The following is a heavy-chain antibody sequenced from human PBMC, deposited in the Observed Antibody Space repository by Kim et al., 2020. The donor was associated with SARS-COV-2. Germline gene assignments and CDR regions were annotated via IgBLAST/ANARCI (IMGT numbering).Heavy chain of an antibody. CDR3: VRGGRLQGHAFDL. Sequence: YADSVACRSTISRDNAKNTLHLQMNSLRAEDTALYYCVRGGRLQGHAFDLWGQGTMVTVSS. D-gene: IGHD1-1*01. J-gene: IGHJ3*01. V-gene: IGHV3-74*01.